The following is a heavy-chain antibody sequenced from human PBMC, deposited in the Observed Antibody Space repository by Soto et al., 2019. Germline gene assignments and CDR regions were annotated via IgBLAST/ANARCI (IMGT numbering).Heavy chain of an antibody. Sequence: GSLRLSCAASGFSFSDYYMSWIRQAPGKGLEWVSLISTSGSSTDYADSVKGRFTISRDNAKNSLSLQMNSLRAEDTAVYYCANLAKNYYHYMDVWGKGTTVTVSS. CDR1: GFSFSDYY. V-gene: IGHV3-11*01. D-gene: IGHD1-26*01. CDR2: ISTSGSST. J-gene: IGHJ6*03. CDR3: ANLAKNYYHYMDV.